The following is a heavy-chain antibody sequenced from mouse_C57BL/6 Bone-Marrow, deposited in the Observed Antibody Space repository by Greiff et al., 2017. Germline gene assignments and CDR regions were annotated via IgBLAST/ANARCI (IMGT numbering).Heavy chain of an antibody. CDR3: ARHITTVVVPSWYFDV. J-gene: IGHJ1*03. V-gene: IGHV5-6*01. CDR1: GFTFSSYG. Sequence: EVQRVESGGDLVKPGGSLKLSCAASGFTFSSYGMSWVRQTPDKRLEWVATISSGGSYTYYPDSVKGRFTISRDNAKNTLYLQMRSLKSEDTAMYYCARHITTVVVPSWYFDVWGTGTTVTVSS. CDR2: ISSGGSYT. D-gene: IGHD1-1*01.